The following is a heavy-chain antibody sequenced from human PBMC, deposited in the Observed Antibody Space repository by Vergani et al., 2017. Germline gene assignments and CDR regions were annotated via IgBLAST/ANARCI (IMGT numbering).Heavy chain of an antibody. CDR1: GGSFSGYY. J-gene: IGHJ5*02. CDR2: INHRGST. CDR3: ARGNPNWFDP. V-gene: IGHV4-34*01. Sequence: QVQLQQWGAGLLKPSETLSITCAVYGGSFSGYYWSWIRQPPGKGLEWIGEINHRGSTNYNPSLKSRVTISVDTSKNQFSLKLSYVTAADTAVYYCARGNPNWFDPWGQGTLVTVSS.